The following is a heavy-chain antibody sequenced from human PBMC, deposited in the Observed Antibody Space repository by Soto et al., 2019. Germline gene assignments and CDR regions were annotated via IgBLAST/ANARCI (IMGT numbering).Heavy chain of an antibody. CDR1: GFTFSSYA. CDR3: ARDRVIAAAGKEYYYYGMDV. CDR2: ISYDGSNK. J-gene: IGHJ6*02. V-gene: IGHV3-30-3*01. Sequence: PGGSLRLSCAASGFTFSSYAMHWVRQAPGKGLEWVAVISYDGSNKYYADSVKGRFTISRDNSKNTLYLQMNSLRAEDTAVYYCARDRVIAAAGKEYYYYGMDVWGQGTTVTVSS. D-gene: IGHD6-13*01.